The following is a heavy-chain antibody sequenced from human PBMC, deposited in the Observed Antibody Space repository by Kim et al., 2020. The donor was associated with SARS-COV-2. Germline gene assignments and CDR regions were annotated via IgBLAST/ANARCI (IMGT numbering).Heavy chain of an antibody. J-gene: IGHJ4*02. D-gene: IGHD3-3*01. CDR1: GYTFTSYA. V-gene: IGHV7-4-1*02. CDR3: ARGTYDFCSGYYRNNY. CDR2: INTNTGNP. Sequence: ASVKVSCKASGYTFTSYAMNWVRQAPGQGLEWMGWINTNTGNPTYAQGFTGRFVFSLDTSVSTAYLQISSLKAEDTAVYYCARGTYDFCSGYYRNNYWGQGTLVTVSS.